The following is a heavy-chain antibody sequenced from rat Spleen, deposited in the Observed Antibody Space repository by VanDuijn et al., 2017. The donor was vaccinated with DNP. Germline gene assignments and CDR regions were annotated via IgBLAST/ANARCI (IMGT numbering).Heavy chain of an antibody. CDR1: GFTFRDYN. Sequence: EVQLVKSGSGLVQPGRSLKLSCAASGFTFRDYNMAWARQAPKKGLEWVASISPSGGSTYYRDSVKGRFTISRDNAKSTLYLQMDSLRSEDTATYYCARDGTGSRGFDYWGQGVMVTVSS. CDR2: ISPSGGST. V-gene: IGHV5-25*01. D-gene: IGHD1-4*01. J-gene: IGHJ2*01. CDR3: ARDGTGSRGFDY.